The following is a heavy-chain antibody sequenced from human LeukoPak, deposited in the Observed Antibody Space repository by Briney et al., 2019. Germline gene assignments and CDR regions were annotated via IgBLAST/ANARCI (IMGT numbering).Heavy chain of an antibody. CDR2: IYCGGTT. Sequence: SETLSLTCTVSGGALSSDYWSCIPHPPGKGLERSGYIYCGGTTNYTPSIRSRVTISVDTSKNHFSLKRSSVTAAATAVYYWARYPIVYYGSSDAFDIWGQGTMVTVSS. J-gene: IGHJ3*02. D-gene: IGHD3-10*01. CDR1: GGALSSDY. CDR3: ARYPIVYYGSSDAFDI. V-gene: IGHV4-59*01.